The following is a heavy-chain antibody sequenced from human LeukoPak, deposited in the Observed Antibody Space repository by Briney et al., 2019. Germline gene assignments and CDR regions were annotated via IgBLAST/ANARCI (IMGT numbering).Heavy chain of an antibody. CDR1: GGTFSSYA. Sequence: GASVKVSCKASGGTFSSYAISWVRQAPGQGLEWMGGIIPIFGTANYAQKFQGRVTITTDESTSTAYMELSSLRSEDTAVYYCARGGVMVRGVPYYYYYYMDVCGKGTTVTVS. CDR3: ARGGVMVRGVPYYYYYYMDV. D-gene: IGHD3-10*01. V-gene: IGHV1-69*05. J-gene: IGHJ6*03. CDR2: IIPIFGTA.